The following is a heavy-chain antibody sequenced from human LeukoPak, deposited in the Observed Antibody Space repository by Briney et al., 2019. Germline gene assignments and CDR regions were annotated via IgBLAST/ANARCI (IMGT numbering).Heavy chain of an antibody. J-gene: IGHJ4*02. V-gene: IGHV1-8*01. Sequence: ASVKVSCKASGYTFISYDINWVRQATGQGLEWMGWMNPNSGITGYAQKFQGRVTMTRNTSISTAYMELSSLRSEDTAVYYCARGYCSGGSCYSLYNYWGQGTLVTVSS. D-gene: IGHD2-15*01. CDR1: GYTFISYD. CDR2: MNPNSGIT. CDR3: ARGYCSGGSCYSLYNY.